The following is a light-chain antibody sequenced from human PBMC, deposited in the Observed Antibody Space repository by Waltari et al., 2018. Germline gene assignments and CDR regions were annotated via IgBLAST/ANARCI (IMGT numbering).Light chain of an antibody. CDR1: SSDIGGYDY. CDR3: SSYAGSNNFVV. J-gene: IGLJ2*01. V-gene: IGLV2-8*01. CDR2: EVT. Sequence: QSALTQPPSASGSPGQSVTISCTGTSSDIGGYDYVSWYQQHPGKAPKLMIYEVTKRPSGVPVRFSCSKSGDTASLTVSGLQAEDEADYYCSSYAGSNNFVVFGGGTKVTVL.